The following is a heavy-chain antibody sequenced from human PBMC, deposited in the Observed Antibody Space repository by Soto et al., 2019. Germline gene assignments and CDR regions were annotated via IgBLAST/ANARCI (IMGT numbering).Heavy chain of an antibody. V-gene: IGHV4-59*01. Sequence: PSETLSLTCTVSGGSISPFYWSWVRQPPGKGLEWIGYLYYSGNTNYNPSLKSRGTISVDASKNQVSLRLTSVTAADTAVYYCARVGGVAARTFDYWGQGTVVTVSS. CDR2: LYYSGNT. D-gene: IGHD2-15*01. CDR3: ARVGGVAARTFDY. J-gene: IGHJ4*02. CDR1: GGSISPFY.